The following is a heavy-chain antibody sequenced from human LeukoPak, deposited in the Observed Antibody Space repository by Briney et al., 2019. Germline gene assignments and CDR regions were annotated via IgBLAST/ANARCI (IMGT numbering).Heavy chain of an antibody. Sequence: PSETLSLTCTVSGGSISSYYWSWIRQPPGKGLEWIGYIYYSGSTNYNPSLKSRVTISVDTSKNQFSLKLSSVTAADTAVYYCARDLGGVAGTMDFDYWGQGTLVTVSS. CDR3: ARDLGGVAGTMDFDY. CDR2: IYYSGST. V-gene: IGHV4-59*01. CDR1: GGSISSYY. J-gene: IGHJ4*02. D-gene: IGHD6-19*01.